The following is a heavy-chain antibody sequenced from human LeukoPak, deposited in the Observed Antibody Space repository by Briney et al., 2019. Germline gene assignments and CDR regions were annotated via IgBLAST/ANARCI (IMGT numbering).Heavy chain of an antibody. V-gene: IGHV3-11*01. J-gene: IGHJ5*02. CDR1: GFSFSDHY. CDR3: AREGITIFGVANSNWFDP. Sequence: GGSLRLSCAASGFSFSDHYMSWIRQAPGKGLEWGSYISGSGSTIYYAASVRGRFTISRDNAKNSLYLQMNSLRAEDTAIYYCAREGITIFGVANSNWFDPWGQGTLVAVSS. CDR2: ISGSGSTI. D-gene: IGHD3-3*01.